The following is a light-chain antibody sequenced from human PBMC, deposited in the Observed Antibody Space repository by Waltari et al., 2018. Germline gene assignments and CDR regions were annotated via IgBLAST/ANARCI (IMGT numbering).Light chain of an antibody. V-gene: IGLV2-18*01. CDR3: SLYTSSSTYV. J-gene: IGLJ1*01. CDR2: EGN. Sequence: QSALTQPPSVSGSPGQSVSISCTDTSGDVGFYNRVSWYQHSPGTSPKLMVYEGNNRPSGVPGRCFGSKSCNTASLTIAGLQAEDEADYFCSLYTSSSTYVFGTGTKVTVL. CDR1: SGDVGFYNR.